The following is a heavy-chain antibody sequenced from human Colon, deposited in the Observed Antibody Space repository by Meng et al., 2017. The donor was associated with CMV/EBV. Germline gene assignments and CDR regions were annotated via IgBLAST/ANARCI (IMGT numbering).Heavy chain of an antibody. D-gene: IGHD1-14*01. Sequence: QVQRVESGGGVVQPGSSLRLSCTASGFMFISSSIHWVRQAPGKGLEWVAVIGNDEITKFYADSVRDRFIISRDNSKNSVSLQMDSLRPEDTAVYYCAKEGRNEGTHFDYWGQGTLVTVSS. V-gene: IGHV3-30-3*01. CDR2: IGNDEITK. J-gene: IGHJ4*02. CDR3: AKEGRNEGTHFDY. CDR1: GFMFISSS.